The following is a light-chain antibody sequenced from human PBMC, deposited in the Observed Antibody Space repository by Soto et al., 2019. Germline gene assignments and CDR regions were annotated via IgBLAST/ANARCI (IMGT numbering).Light chain of an antibody. J-gene: IGKJ5*01. V-gene: IGKV3D-20*02. CDR2: DAS. CDR3: QQRHNWIT. CDR1: QRVSSTY. Sequence: IVWTHSPGTLSFSPGEIASLSFRASQRVSSTYLDWYQQKPGQAPRLLIYDASGRAAGVPARFSGSGSGTEFTLTISSLEPEDFAVYYCQQRHNWITFGQGTRLEIK.